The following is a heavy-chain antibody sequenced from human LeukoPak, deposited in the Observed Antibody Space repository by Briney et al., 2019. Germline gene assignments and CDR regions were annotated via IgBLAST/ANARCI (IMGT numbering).Heavy chain of an antibody. J-gene: IGHJ4*02. CDR1: GFTFSSYA. Sequence: GVSLRLSCAASGFTFSSYAMHWVRQAPGKGLEWVAVISYDGSNKYYADSVKGRFTISRDNSKNTLYLQMNSLRAEDTAVYYCARALGIGDWPALGYWGQGTLVTVSS. CDR3: ARALGIGDWPALGY. CDR2: ISYDGSNK. D-gene: IGHD2-21*02. V-gene: IGHV3-30*04.